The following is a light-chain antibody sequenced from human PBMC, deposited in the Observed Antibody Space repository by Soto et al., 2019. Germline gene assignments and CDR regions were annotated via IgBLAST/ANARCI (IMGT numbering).Light chain of an antibody. CDR1: QSITNNF. J-gene: IGKJ1*01. V-gene: IGKV3-20*01. Sequence: EILLTQSPATLSLSPGESATLSCRASQSITNNFLAWYQHKPGQAPRLLIYGATTRASGIPDRFSGSGSGTDFTLAIDGMKPEDFALYFCHQYGGSMETFGQGTKVEIK. CDR2: GAT. CDR3: HQYGGSMET.